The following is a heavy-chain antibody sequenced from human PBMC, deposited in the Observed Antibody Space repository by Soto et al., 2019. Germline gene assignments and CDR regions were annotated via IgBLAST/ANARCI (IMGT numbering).Heavy chain of an antibody. V-gene: IGHV3-9*01. J-gene: IGHJ4*02. CDR2: ISWNSGSI. Sequence: GGSLRLSCAASGFTFDDYAMHWVRQAPGKGLEWVSGISWNSGSIGYADSVKGRFTISRDNAKNSLYLQMNSLRAEDTALYYCAKDLTISTGTFDYWGQGTLVTVSS. CDR3: AKDLTISTGTFDY. D-gene: IGHD3-3*01. CDR1: GFTFDDYA.